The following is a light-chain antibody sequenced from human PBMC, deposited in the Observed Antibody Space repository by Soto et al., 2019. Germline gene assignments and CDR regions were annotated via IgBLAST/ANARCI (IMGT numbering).Light chain of an antibody. J-gene: IGLJ3*02. CDR3: GLYMGSGIWV. V-gene: IGLV8-61*01. CDR1: SGSVSTSYY. CDR2: STN. Sequence: QTVVTQEPSFSVSPGRTVTFTCGLSSGSVSTSYYPSWYQQTPGQAPRTLIFSTNTRSSGVPDRFSGSILGNKAALTITGAQADDESDYYCGLYMGSGIWVFGGGTKLTVL.